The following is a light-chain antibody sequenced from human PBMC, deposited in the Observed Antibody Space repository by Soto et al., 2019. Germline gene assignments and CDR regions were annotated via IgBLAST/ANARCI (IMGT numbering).Light chain of an antibody. V-gene: IGLV2-14*01. J-gene: IGLJ1*01. Sequence: QSALTQPASGSGSPGQSITISCTGTSSDVGGYKYVSWYQQHPGKAPKLMIYEVSNRPSGVSSRFSGSKSGNTASLTISGLQAEDEADYYCNSYTSSSTHVFGTGTKLTVL. CDR2: EVS. CDR3: NSYTSSSTHV. CDR1: SSDVGGYKY.